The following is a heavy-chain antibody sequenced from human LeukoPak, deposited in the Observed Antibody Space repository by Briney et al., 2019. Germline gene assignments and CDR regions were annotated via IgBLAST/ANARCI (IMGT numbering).Heavy chain of an antibody. D-gene: IGHD6-13*01. V-gene: IGHV1-18*01. Sequence: ASVKVSCKLSGYALTLLSIYWERQAPGQGLEWMGWISAYNGNTNYAQKLQGRVTMTTDTSTSTAYMELRSLRSDDTAVYYCARDLRGGSSSWYVMDGKLPGYWGQGTLVTVSS. CDR3: ARDLRGGSSSWYVMDGKLPGY. J-gene: IGHJ4*02. CDR1: GYALTLLS. CDR2: ISAYNGNT.